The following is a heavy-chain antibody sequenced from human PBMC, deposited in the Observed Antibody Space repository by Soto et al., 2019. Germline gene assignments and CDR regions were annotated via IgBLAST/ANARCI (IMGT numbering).Heavy chain of an antibody. J-gene: IGHJ5*02. CDR3: ARNRITMVRGVIKYWFDP. V-gene: IGHV4-59*01. CDR2: IYYSGST. Sequence: PSETLSLTCTVSGGSISSYYWSWIRQPPGKGLEWIGYIYYSGSTNYNPSLKSRVTISVDTSKNQFSLKLSSVTAADTAVYYCARNRITMVRGVIKYWFDPWGQGTLVTSPQ. D-gene: IGHD3-10*01. CDR1: GGSISSYY.